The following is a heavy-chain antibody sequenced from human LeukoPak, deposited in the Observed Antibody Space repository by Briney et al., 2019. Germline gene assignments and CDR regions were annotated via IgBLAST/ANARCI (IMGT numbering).Heavy chain of an antibody. Sequence: PSETLSLTCTVSGGSISSYCWNWIRQPPGKGLKWIGYICTSGSTNYNPSLMSRVTISVDTSKNQFSLKLISVTAADTAVYYCARHQHQLVTGYDYWGQGTLVTVSS. CDR1: GGSISSYC. V-gene: IGHV4-4*09. CDR2: ICTSGST. CDR3: ARHQHQLVTGYDY. J-gene: IGHJ4*02. D-gene: IGHD6-13*01.